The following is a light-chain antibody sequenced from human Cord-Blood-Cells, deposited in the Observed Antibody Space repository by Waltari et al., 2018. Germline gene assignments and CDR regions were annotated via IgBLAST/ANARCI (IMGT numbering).Light chain of an antibody. CDR2: EVS. V-gene: IGLV2-8*01. CDR1: SSDVGGYHY. Sequence: QSALTQPPSASGSPGQSVTISCPGTSSDVGGYHYVSCYQQHPGKAPKLMIYEVSKRPSGVPDRFSGSKSGNTASLTVSGLQAEDEADYYCSSYAGSNNFVVFGGGTKLTVL. CDR3: SSYAGSNNFVV. J-gene: IGLJ2*01.